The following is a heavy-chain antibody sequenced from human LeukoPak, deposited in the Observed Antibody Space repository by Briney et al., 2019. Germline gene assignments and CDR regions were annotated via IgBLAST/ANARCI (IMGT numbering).Heavy chain of an antibody. V-gene: IGHV4-59*12. CDR1: GGSISSYY. D-gene: IGHD2-15*01. CDR2: IYYSGST. CDR3: ARYVVVVAGVDY. Sequence: KASETLSLTCTVSGGSISSYYWSWIRQPPGKGLEWIGYIYYSGSTNYNPSLKSRVTISVDTSKNQFSLKLSSVTAADTAVYYCARYVVVVAGVDYWGQGTLATVSS. J-gene: IGHJ4*02.